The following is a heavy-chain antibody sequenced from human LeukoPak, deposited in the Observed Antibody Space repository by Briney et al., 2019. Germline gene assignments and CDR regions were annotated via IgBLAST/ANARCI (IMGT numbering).Heavy chain of an antibody. V-gene: IGHV1-18*01. CDR2: IGAYSSST. CDR1: GYAFSRSG. Sequence: ASVKVSCKASGYAFSRSGISWVRQAPGQGLEWMGWIGAYSSSTTYPQKFQGRVTMTTDTSTSAAYMELRSLTSDDTAVYYCARDHQFDFDYWGQGTLVTVSS. D-gene: IGHD2-2*01. J-gene: IGHJ4*02. CDR3: ARDHQFDFDY.